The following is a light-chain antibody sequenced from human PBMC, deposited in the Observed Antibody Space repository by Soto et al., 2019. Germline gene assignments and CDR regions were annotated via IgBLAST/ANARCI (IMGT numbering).Light chain of an antibody. Sequence: QLVLTQPASVSGSPGQSITISCTGTSSDVGAYNYVSWYQQHPGKAPQLMIYGVINRPSGVSNRFSGSKSGNTASLTISGLQAEDEADYYCCSYTSSSTLVFGGGTKVTVL. V-gene: IGLV2-14*01. CDR3: CSYTSSSTLV. CDR1: SSDVGAYNY. J-gene: IGLJ2*01. CDR2: GVI.